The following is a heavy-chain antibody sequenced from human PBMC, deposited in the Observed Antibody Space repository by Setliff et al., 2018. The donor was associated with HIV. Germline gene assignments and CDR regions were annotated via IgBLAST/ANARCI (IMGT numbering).Heavy chain of an antibody. V-gene: IGHV1-46*04. CDR2: INPSGGST. CDR1: GYTFTRHH. J-gene: IGHJ4*02. CDR3: ATSSAGLCLDY. Sequence: ASVKVSCKASGYTFTRHHVHWVRQAPGQGLEWMGIINPSGGSTSYAQKLQGRFTLTSDTSTDTVYMELSSLRSEDTAVYYCATSSAGLCLDYWGQGTLVTVSS. D-gene: IGHD2-2*01.